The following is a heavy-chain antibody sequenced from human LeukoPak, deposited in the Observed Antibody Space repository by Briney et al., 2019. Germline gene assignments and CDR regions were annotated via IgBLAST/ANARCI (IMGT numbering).Heavy chain of an antibody. CDR3: AKDLGITIFGVDYYYYGMDV. Sequence: PGGSLTHSCSASGFTFSSQPMRYARPAPGKGLEWVAAIRGSGGSTYYAVSVKGRFTISRDNSKNTLYLQMNSMRAEDTAVYYCAKDLGITIFGVDYYYYGMDVWGQGTTVIVSS. CDR2: IRGSGGST. V-gene: IGHV3-23*01. J-gene: IGHJ6*02. CDR1: GFTFSSQP. D-gene: IGHD3-3*01.